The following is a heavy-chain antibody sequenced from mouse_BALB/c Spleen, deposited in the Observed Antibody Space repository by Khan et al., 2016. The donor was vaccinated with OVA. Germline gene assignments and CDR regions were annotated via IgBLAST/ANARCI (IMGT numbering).Heavy chain of an antibody. D-gene: IGHD1-1*01. J-gene: IGHJ4*01. V-gene: IGHV3-2*02. CDR1: GYSITSDYA. CDR3: ARKNDYGYAMDY. CDR2: ISYGGST. Sequence: EVKLLESGPGLVKPSQSLSLTCTVTGYSITSDYAWDWIRQFPGNKLEWMGYISYGGSTSYNPSLKSRISINRDTSKNQFFLQLNSVTTEDTATYYCARKNDYGYAMDYWGQGTSVTVSS.